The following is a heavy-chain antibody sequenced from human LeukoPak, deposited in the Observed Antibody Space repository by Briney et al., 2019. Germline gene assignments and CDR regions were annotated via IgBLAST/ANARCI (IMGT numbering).Heavy chain of an antibody. V-gene: IGHV4-61*02. CDR1: GGSISSGSYY. CDR2: IYTSGST. CDR3: ARAEDYAYGSGSPRLCYFDY. J-gene: IGHJ4*02. Sequence: PSQTLSLTCTVSGGSISSGSYYWSWIRQPAGKGLEWIGRIYTSGSTNYNPSLKSRVTISVDTSKNQFSLKLSSVTAADTAVYYCARAEDYAYGSGSPRLCYFDYWGQGTLVTVSS. D-gene: IGHD3-10*01.